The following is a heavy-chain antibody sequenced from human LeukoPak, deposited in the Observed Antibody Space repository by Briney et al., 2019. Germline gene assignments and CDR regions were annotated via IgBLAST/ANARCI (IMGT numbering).Heavy chain of an antibody. Sequence: GASVKVSCKASGYTFTSYDINWVRQAPGQGLEWMGRIIPILGIANYAQKFQGRVTITADKSTSTAYMELSSLRSEDTAVYYCARALPNLEQWLAAFQPFAGYYFDYWGQGTLVTVSS. V-gene: IGHV1-69*04. CDR1: GYTFTSYD. D-gene: IGHD6-19*01. CDR3: ARALPNLEQWLAAFQPFAGYYFDY. J-gene: IGHJ4*02. CDR2: IIPILGIA.